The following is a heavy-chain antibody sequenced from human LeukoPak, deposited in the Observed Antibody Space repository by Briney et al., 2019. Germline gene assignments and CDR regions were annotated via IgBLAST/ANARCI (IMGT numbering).Heavy chain of an antibody. CDR3: ARKVTAIRGDWFDP. CDR1: GYTFTSYD. J-gene: IGHJ5*02. D-gene: IGHD2-21*02. CDR2: MNPNSGNT. V-gene: IGHV1-8*01. Sequence: GASVKVSCKASGYTFTSYDINWVRQATGQGLEWMGWMNPNSGNTGYAQKFQGRVTMTRNTSISTAYMELSSLRSEDAAVYYCARKVTAIRGDWFDPWGQGTLVTVS.